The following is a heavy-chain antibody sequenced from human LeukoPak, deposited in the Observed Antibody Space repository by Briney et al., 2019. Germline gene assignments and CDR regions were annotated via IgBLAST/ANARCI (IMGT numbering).Heavy chain of an antibody. D-gene: IGHD6-13*01. CDR1: GFTFSSYT. CDR3: AKSYSSSWYMTFDY. V-gene: IGHV3-48*01. J-gene: IGHJ4*02. CDR2: ISSTSSTI. Sequence: GGSLRLSCAASGFTFSSYTMNWVRQAPGKGLEWISQISSTSSTIYYADSVKGRFTISRDNSKNTLYLQMNSLRAEDTAVYYCAKSYSSSWYMTFDYWGQGTLVTVSS.